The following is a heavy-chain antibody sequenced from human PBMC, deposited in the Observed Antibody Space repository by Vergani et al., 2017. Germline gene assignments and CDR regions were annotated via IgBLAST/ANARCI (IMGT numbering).Heavy chain of an antibody. CDR3: AGASGYGADAFDI. J-gene: IGHJ3*02. D-gene: IGHD3-22*01. CDR2: INWNGGST. CDR1: GFMFAEYG. V-gene: IGHV3-20*04. Sequence: EVQLVESGGGVVRPGGSLRLSCAASGFMFAEYGMSWVRQAPGKGLEWVAGINWNGGSTGYADSVKGRFTISRDNAKNPLYLQMNSLRAEDTAVYYCAGASGYGADAFDIWGQGTMVTVSS.